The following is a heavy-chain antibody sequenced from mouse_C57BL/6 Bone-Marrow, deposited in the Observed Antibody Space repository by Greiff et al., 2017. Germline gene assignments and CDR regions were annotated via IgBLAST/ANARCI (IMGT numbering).Heavy chain of an antibody. CDR2: ISSGGSYT. CDR3: ARHDDDSRMDD. V-gene: IGHV5-6*01. CDR1: GFTFSSYG. J-gene: IGHJ4*01. D-gene: IGHD2-12*01. Sequence: EVKLVESGGDLVKPGGSLKLSCAASGFTFSSYGMSWVRQTPDKRLEWVATISSGGSYTYYPDSVKGRFTISRDNAKNTLYLQMSSLKSEDTAMYYCARHDDDSRMDDWGQGTSVTVSS.